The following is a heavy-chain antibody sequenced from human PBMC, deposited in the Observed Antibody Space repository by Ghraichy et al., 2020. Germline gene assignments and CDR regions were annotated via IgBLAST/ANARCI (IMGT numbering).Heavy chain of an antibody. Sequence: SETLSLTCTVSGGSISTYYWNWFRQPPGKGLEWVGHIHHSWSTKYNPSLKSRVSISLDTSKNQFSLELPSVTAADTAVYFCAREQAWLPQPPTDLYWFFDLWGRGTLVTVSS. CDR3: AREQAWLPQPPTDLYWFFDL. V-gene: IGHV4-59*01. D-gene: IGHD5-12*01. CDR1: GGSISTYY. J-gene: IGHJ2*01. CDR2: IHHSWST.